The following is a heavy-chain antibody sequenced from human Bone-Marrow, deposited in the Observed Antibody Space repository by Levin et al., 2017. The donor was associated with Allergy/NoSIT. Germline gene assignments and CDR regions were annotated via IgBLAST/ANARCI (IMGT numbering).Heavy chain of an antibody. J-gene: IGHJ3*02. V-gene: IGHV3-30-3*01. CDR3: ARGIIGDVRVAHKEAFDI. CDR1: EFPFSTYT. Sequence: GESLKISCAASEFPFSTYTMHWVRQAPGKGLEWVSVISSDGNNKYYADSVKGRFTISRDNSKNTLYLQMNSLRADDTAVYYCARGIIGDVRVAHKEAFDIWGQGTMVSVSS. CDR2: ISSDGNNK. D-gene: IGHD2-8*02.